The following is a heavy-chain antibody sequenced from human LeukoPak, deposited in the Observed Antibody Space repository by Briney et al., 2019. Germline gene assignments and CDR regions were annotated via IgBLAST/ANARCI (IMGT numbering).Heavy chain of an antibody. CDR2: INYSGTT. J-gene: IGHJ4*02. CDR3: ARLFDS. V-gene: IGHV4-39*01. CDR1: GGAITNDNSY. Sequence: SETLSLTCTVSGGAITNDNSYWGWVRQPPGKGLEWVVSINYSGTTYYNPSLRSRLSISVDTSRTQFFLTLNSVTAADTAVYYCARLFDSWGRGILVAVSS.